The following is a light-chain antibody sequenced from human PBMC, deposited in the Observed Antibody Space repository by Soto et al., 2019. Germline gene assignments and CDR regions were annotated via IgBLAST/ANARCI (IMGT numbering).Light chain of an antibody. V-gene: IGLV1-40*01. Sequence: QSVLTQPASVSGAPGQRVTISCTGSSSNIGAGYDVHWYQQLPGTAPKLLIYGNSNRPSGVPDRFSGSKSGTSASLAITGLQAEDEADYYCQSYDSSLIYVFGTGTKVTVL. J-gene: IGLJ1*01. CDR1: SSNIGAGYD. CDR3: QSYDSSLIYV. CDR2: GNS.